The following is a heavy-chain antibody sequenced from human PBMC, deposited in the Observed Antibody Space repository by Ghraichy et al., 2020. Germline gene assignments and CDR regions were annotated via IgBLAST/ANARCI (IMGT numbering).Heavy chain of an antibody. CDR2: INPNSGGT. CDR3: ARLQAGTGYFDY. D-gene: IGHD6-13*01. Sequence: ASVKVSCKASGYTFTGYYMHWVRQAPGQGLEWMGWINPNSGGTNYAQKFQGRVTMTRDTSISTAYMELSRLRSDDTAVYYCARLQAGTGYFDYWGQGTLVTVSS. CDR1: GYTFTGYY. V-gene: IGHV1-2*02. J-gene: IGHJ4*02.